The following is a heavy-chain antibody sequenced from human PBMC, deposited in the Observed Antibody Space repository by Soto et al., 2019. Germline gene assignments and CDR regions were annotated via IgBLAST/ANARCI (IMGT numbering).Heavy chain of an antibody. Sequence: LFLTCAVNGDSISSSPLSWGWIRQPPEKELEWIGSISYSGRTWHNQSLKSRVTIFTDTSKNQFSLKLTSVTAADTAVYYCARGGAYYCARGLNYGWNWFEPWGQGTLVTVSS. J-gene: IGHJ5*02. CDR1: GDSISSSPLS. CDR3: ARGGAYYCARGLNYGWNWFEP. D-gene: IGHD2-21*01. V-gene: IGHV4-39*01. CDR2: ISYSGRT.